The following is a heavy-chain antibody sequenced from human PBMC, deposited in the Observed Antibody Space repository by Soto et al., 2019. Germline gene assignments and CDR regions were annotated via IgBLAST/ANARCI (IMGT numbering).Heavy chain of an antibody. CDR1: GYTFTSYG. J-gene: IGHJ4*02. V-gene: IGHV1-18*01. Sequence: ASVKVSCKAPGYTFTSYGISWVRQAPGQGLEWMGWISAYNGNTNYAQKLQGRVTMTTDTSTSTAYMELRSLRSDDTAVYYCARDWDPDIVVVVAAHLFDYWGQGTLVTVSS. CDR2: ISAYNGNT. CDR3: ARDWDPDIVVVVAAHLFDY. D-gene: IGHD2-15*01.